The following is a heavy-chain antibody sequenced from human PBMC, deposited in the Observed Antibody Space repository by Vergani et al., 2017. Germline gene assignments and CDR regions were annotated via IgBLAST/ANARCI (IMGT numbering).Heavy chain of an antibody. V-gene: IGHV3-21*01. Sequence: EVQLVESGGGLVKPGGSLRLSCAASGFTFSSYSMNWVRQAPGKGLEWVSSISSSSSYIYYADSVKGRFTISRDNAKNSLYLQMNSLRAEDTAVYYCARVFGSGTAGMDVWGQGTTVTVSS. J-gene: IGHJ6*02. CDR3: ARVFGSGTAGMDV. CDR2: ISSSSSYI. CDR1: GFTFSSYS. D-gene: IGHD3-10*01.